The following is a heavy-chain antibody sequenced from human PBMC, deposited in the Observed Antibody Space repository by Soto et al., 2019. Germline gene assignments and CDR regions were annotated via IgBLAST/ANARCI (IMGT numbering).Heavy chain of an antibody. CDR1: GFSFRDAW. Sequence: GGSLRLSCAASGFSFRDAWMTWVRQAPGKRPEWIGRIKSQSDGGTPDHSAPVRGRFTISRDDSRNILYLQMDRLKTEDTALYSCSPGSIVGAIGTWGQGAPVTVSS. D-gene: IGHD1-26*01. J-gene: IGHJ5*02. CDR3: SPGSIVGAIGT. V-gene: IGHV3-15*01. CDR2: IKSQSDGGTP.